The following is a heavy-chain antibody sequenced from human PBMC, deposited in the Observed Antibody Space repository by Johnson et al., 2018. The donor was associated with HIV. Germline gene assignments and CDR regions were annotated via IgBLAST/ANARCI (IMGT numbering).Heavy chain of an antibody. D-gene: IGHD6-19*01. CDR1: GFIFSSYG. V-gene: IGHV3-30*02. CDR3: AKYVHSSGWYAFDI. J-gene: IGHJ3*02. CDR2: IRYDGSNK. Sequence: QVQLVESGGGVVQPGRSRRLSCAASGFIFSSYGMHWVRQAPGKGLEWVAFIRYDGSNKYYADSVKGRFTISRDNSKNTLYLQMNSLRAEDTAVYYCAKYVHSSGWYAFDIWGQGTMVTVSS.